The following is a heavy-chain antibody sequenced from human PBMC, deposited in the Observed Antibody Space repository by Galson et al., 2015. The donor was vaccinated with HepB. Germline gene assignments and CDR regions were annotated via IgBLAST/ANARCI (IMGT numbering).Heavy chain of an antibody. V-gene: IGHV3-11*01. D-gene: IGHD3-22*01. CDR2: ISSSGSTI. J-gene: IGHJ6*02. CDR1: GFTFSDYY. CDR3: ARGYDSSFSYYYGMDV. Sequence: SLRLSCAASGFTFSDYYMSWIRQAPGKGLEWVSYISSSGSTIYYADSVKGRFTISRDNAKNSLYLQMNSLRAEDTAVYYCARGYDSSFSYYYGMDVWGQGTTVTVSS.